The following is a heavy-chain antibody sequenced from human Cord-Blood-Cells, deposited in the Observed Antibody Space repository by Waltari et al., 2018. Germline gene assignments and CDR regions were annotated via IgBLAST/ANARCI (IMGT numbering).Heavy chain of an antibody. D-gene: IGHD5-12*01. CDR1: GGSFSGYY. CDR3: ARGDIVATSTYYYYYMDV. J-gene: IGHJ6*03. CDR2: INHSGST. V-gene: IGHV4-34*01. Sequence: QVQLQQWGAGLLKPSEALSLTCAVYGGSFSGYYCSWIRQPPGQGLEWIGEINHSGSTNYNPSLKSRVTISVDTSKNQFSLKLSSVTAADTAVYYCARGDIVATSTYYYYYMDVWGKGTTVTVSS.